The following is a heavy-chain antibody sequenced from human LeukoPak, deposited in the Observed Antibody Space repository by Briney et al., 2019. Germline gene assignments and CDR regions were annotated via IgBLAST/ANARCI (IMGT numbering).Heavy chain of an antibody. V-gene: IGHV3-33*06. CDR2: IWYDGSNK. J-gene: IGHJ4*02. D-gene: IGHD6-19*01. Sequence: GGSLRLSWAASGFTFSSYAMHCVRQAPGRGLEWVAVIWYDGSNKYYADSVKGRFTISRDNSKNTLYRQMNSLTAEARAGNSWPKSYISGWYGPDYWGQGTPVPASS. CDR1: GFTFSSYA. CDR3: PKSYISGWYGPDY.